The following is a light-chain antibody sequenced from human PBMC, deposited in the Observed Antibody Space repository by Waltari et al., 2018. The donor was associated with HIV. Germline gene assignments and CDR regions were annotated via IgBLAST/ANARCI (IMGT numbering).Light chain of an antibody. Sequence: QSALTQPASVSGSLGQSLTISCTGTSSDVGGYNYVSWYQQHPGKAPKLMIYDVNNRPSGVSNRFSGSKSGNTASLTISGLQTEDEADYYCSSYTSSTTPYVFGTGTKVTVL. CDR2: DVN. V-gene: IGLV2-14*03. CDR3: SSYTSSTTPYV. CDR1: SSDVGGYNY. J-gene: IGLJ1*01.